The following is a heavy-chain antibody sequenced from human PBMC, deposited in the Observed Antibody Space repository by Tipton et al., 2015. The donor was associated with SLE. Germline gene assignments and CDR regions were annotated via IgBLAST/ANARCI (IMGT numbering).Heavy chain of an antibody. V-gene: IGHV1-3*01. CDR1: GYTFTSYA. J-gene: IGHJ5*02. CDR2: INAGNGNT. Sequence: QLVQSGPEVKKPGASVKVSCKASGYTFTSYAMHWVRQAPGQRLEWMGWINAGNGNTKYSQKCQGRVTITRDTSASTAYMELSSLRSEDTAVYYCARDSSGWHSWFDPWGQGTLVTVSS. CDR3: ARDSSGWHSWFDP. D-gene: IGHD6-19*01.